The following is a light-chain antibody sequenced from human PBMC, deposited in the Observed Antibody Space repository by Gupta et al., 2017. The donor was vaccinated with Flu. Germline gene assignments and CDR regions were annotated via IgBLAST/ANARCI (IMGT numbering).Light chain of an antibody. Sequence: DIQLTQSPSFLSASVGDRVTITCRASQGISSYLAWYQQKPGKAPKLLIYAASTWQSGVPSRFSGSGSGTEFTLTSSSRQTEDFANYYGQQLNSYNTFGGGTKVEIK. J-gene: IGKJ4*01. V-gene: IGKV1-9*01. CDR1: QGISSY. CDR2: AAS. CDR3: QQLNSYNT.